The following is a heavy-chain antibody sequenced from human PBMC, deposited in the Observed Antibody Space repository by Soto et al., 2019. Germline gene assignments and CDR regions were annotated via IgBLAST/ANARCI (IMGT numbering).Heavy chain of an antibody. D-gene: IGHD5-18*01. J-gene: IGHJ5*02. CDR3: ARGIDGYRFDP. CDR1: GDSVGSDKYH. V-gene: IGHV4-31*03. Sequence: QVQLQESGPGLVKPSQTLSLTCIVSGDSVGSDKYHWTWIRQLPRKGLEYIGYFYNSRTTFYNPSLKSRVTISLGPSENQFSLHVRSVTAADTAVYYCARGIDGYRFDPWGQGTLVTVSS. CDR2: FYNSRTT.